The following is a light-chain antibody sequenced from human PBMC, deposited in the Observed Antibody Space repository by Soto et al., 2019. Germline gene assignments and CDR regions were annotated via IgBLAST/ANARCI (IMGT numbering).Light chain of an antibody. Sequence: DIVMTQSPDSLAVSLGERATINCKSSQSVLYSANNKNCLAWYQQKPGQPPKLLLYWASTRESGVPYRFSGSGSGTDFTLTISSLQAEDVAVYYCQQYYSTPRTFGQGTKVEIK. CDR3: QQYYSTPRT. CDR1: QSVLYSANNKNC. CDR2: WAS. J-gene: IGKJ1*01. V-gene: IGKV4-1*01.